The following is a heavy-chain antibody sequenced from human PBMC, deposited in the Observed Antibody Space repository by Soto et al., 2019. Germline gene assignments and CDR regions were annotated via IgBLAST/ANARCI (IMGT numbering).Heavy chain of an antibody. Sequence: SGPTLVNPTETLTLTCTVSGFSLSNAGMGVSWIRQPPGKALEWLAQIFSSDEKSYRTSLETRLTVSKDTSKSQVVLTMTNMDPLDTATYYCARAVDRAISDIWFDPWGQGTQVTVSS. J-gene: IGHJ5*02. V-gene: IGHV2-26*01. CDR3: ARAVDRAISDIWFDP. CDR2: IFSSDEK. D-gene: IGHD5-18*01. CDR1: GFSLSNAGMG.